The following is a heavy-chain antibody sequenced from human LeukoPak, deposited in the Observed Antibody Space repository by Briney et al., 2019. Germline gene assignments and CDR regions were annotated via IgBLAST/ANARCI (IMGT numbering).Heavy chain of an antibody. V-gene: IGHV4-59*12. CDR2: IYYSGST. D-gene: IGHD6-13*01. CDR3: ASRIAAAGPYYFDY. Sequence: SETLSLTCTVSGGSISPYYWSWIRQPPGKGLEWIGYIYYSGSTNYTPSLKSRLTISVDTSKNQFSLKLSSVTAADTAVYYCASRIAAAGPYYFDYWGQGTLVTVSS. J-gene: IGHJ4*02. CDR1: GGSISPYY.